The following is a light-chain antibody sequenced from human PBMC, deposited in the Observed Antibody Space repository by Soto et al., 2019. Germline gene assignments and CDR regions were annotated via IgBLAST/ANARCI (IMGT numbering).Light chain of an antibody. J-gene: IGKJ3*01. CDR3: QESISNLGT. CDR2: AAS. Sequence: DLQMTQSPSSLSASVGDSVTFTCRASQSISYSLNWFQQKPGKAPKVLIYAASSLPSGVPSRFSGSGSGTEFTLTINSLQREDFATYYCQESISNLGTFGPGTTVDIK. V-gene: IGKV1-39*01. CDR1: QSISYS.